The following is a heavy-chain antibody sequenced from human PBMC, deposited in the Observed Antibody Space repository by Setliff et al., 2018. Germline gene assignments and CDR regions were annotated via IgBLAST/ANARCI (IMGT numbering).Heavy chain of an antibody. CDR1: GFTFDDYT. D-gene: IGHD2-2*01. Sequence: QPGGSLRLSCAASGFTFDDYTMHWVRQAPGKGLEWVSLISWDGGSTYYADSVKGRFTISSDNANNSLYLQMNSLRAEDTAVYYCATNEGYCSSTSCSLEDYWGQGTLVTVSS. V-gene: IGHV3-43*01. CDR3: ATNEGYCSSTSCSLEDY. J-gene: IGHJ4*02. CDR2: ISWDGGST.